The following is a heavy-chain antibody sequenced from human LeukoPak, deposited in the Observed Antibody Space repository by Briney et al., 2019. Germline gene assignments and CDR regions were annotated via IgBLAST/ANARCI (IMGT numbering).Heavy chain of an antibody. CDR2: IYYSGST. Sequence: SETLSLTCTVSGGSISSSSYYWGWIRQPPGKGLEWIGSIYYSGSTYYNPSLKSRVTISVDTSKNQFSLKLSSVTAGDTAVYYCARLNMVRGVSTPWGQGTLVTVSS. CDR1: GGSISSSSYY. V-gene: IGHV4-39*07. CDR3: ARLNMVRGVSTP. J-gene: IGHJ5*02. D-gene: IGHD3-10*01.